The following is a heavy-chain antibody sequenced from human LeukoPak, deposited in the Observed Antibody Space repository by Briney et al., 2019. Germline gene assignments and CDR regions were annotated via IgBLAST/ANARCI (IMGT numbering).Heavy chain of an antibody. D-gene: IGHD3-3*01. Sequence: ASVKVSCKASGYAFTSYGISWVRQAPGQGLEWMGWISAYNGNTNYAQKLQGRVTMTTDTSTSTAYMELRSLRSDDTAVYYCASSKSDFYFDYWGQGTLVTVSS. CDR1: GYAFTSYG. CDR2: ISAYNGNT. CDR3: ASSKSDFYFDY. J-gene: IGHJ4*02. V-gene: IGHV1-18*01.